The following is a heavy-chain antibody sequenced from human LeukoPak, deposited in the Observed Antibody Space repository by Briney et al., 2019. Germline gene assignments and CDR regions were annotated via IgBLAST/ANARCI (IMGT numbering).Heavy chain of an antibody. D-gene: IGHD3-10*01. J-gene: IGHJ4*02. V-gene: IGHV4-59*08. CDR2: IYYSGST. Sequence: SETLSLTCTVSGGSMINDYWTWIRQPPGQGLEWIGYIYYSGSTYYNPSLKSRVTISLDTSKNQFSLKLSSVTAADTAVYYCARRTRGLDYWGQGTLATVSS. CDR1: GGSMINDY. CDR3: ARRTRGLDY.